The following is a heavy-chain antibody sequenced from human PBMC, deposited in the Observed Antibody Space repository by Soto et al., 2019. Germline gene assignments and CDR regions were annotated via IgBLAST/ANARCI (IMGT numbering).Heavy chain of an antibody. D-gene: IGHD4-17*01. Sequence: SPTLSLPCAISGDRVSSNSAAWNCISHSPSRGLEWLGRTYYRSKWYNDYAVSVKSRITINPDTSKNQFSLQLNSVTPEDTAVYYCARYNGDYVFGYWGQGTLVTVSS. CDR3: ARYNGDYVFGY. CDR2: TYYRSKWYN. V-gene: IGHV6-1*01. J-gene: IGHJ4*02. CDR1: GDRVSSNSAA.